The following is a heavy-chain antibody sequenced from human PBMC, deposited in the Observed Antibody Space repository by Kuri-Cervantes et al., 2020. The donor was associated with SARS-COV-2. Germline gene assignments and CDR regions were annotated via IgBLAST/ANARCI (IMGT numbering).Heavy chain of an antibody. D-gene: IGHD6-13*01. J-gene: IGHJ6*03. CDR3: AIHNSSPADYYYYYYYMDV. CDR2: IIPIFGTA. Sequence: SVKVSCKASGGTFSSYAISWVRQAPGQGLEWMGGIIPIFGTANYAQKFQGRVTITADESTCTAYMELSSLRSEDTAVYYCAIHNSSPADYYYYYYYMDVWGKGTTVTVSS. V-gene: IGHV1-69*13. CDR1: GGTFSSYA.